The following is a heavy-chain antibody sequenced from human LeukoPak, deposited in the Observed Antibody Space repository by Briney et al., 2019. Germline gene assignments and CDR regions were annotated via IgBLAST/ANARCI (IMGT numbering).Heavy chain of an antibody. V-gene: IGHV1-18*01. D-gene: IGHD6-19*01. CDR1: GYTFTSYG. CDR2: INAYNGNT. CDR3: ARALYSSGWSGVYFDY. Sequence: ASVKVSCKASGYTFTSYGISWVRQAPGQGLEWMGWINAYNGNTNYAQKLQSRVTMTTDTSTSTAYMELRSLRSDDTAVYYCARALYSSGWSGVYFDYWGQGTLVTVSS. J-gene: IGHJ4*02.